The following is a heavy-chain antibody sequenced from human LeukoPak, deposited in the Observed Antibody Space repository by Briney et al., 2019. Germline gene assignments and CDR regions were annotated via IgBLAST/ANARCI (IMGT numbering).Heavy chain of an antibody. V-gene: IGHV3-23*01. J-gene: IGHJ4*02. CDR2: LSGSGGST. CDR3: ARAFFGSGSYYSPHSHFDY. D-gene: IGHD3-10*01. Sequence: PGGSLRLSCAASGLTFSSYAMNWVRQAPGKGLQWVSALSGSGGSTYYADSVKGRFTIFRDNSKNTMYLQMNSLRAEDTAVYYCARAFFGSGSYYSPHSHFDYWGQGTLVTVSS. CDR1: GLTFSSYA.